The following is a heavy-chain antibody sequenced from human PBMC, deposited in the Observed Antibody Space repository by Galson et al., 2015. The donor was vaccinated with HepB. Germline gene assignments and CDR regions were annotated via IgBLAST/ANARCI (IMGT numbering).Heavy chain of an antibody. CDR2: IKQDGSEK. CDR3: ARMPVSLAFDI. CDR1: GFTFSSYW. Sequence: SLRLSCAASGFTFSSYWMSWVRQAPGKGLEWVAGIKQDGSEKTYVDSVKGRFTISRDNAKNSLSLQMNSLRAEDTAVYYCARMPVSLAFDIWGQGTMVTVSS. J-gene: IGHJ3*02. V-gene: IGHV3-7*01. D-gene: IGHD2-2*01.